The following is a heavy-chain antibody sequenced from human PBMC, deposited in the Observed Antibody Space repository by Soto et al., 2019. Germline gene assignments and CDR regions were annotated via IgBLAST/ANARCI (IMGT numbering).Heavy chain of an antibody. Sequence: QITLKESGPALVKPTQNLTLTCTFSGFSLSSIGVAVGWIRQPPGKALEWLALLYWNDDRRYSPSLKSRLTITKDTSKNLVVLTMTNMDPADTATYYCAHSTSVPCCYYFDSWGQGTLVTVSS. CDR2: LYWNDDR. D-gene: IGHD1-26*01. CDR1: GFSLSSIGVA. V-gene: IGHV2-5*01. J-gene: IGHJ4*02. CDR3: AHSTSVPCCYYFDS.